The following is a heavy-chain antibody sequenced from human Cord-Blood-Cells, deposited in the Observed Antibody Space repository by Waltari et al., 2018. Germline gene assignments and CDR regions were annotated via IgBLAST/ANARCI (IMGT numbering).Heavy chain of an antibody. CDR1: GGSFSGYY. V-gene: IGHV4-34*01. D-gene: IGHD6-19*01. J-gene: IGHJ4*02. CDR3: ARGASGWYKDFDY. CDR2: INHSGST. Sequence: QVQLQQWGAGLLKPSETLYLNCAVFGGSFSGYYWSWIRQPPGKGMEWIGEINHSGSTNYNPSLKSRVTISVDTSKNQFSLKLSSVTAADTAVYYCARGASGWYKDFDYWGQGTLVTVSS.